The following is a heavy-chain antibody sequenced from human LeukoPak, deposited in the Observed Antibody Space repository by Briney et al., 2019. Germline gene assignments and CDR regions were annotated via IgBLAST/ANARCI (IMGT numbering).Heavy chain of an antibody. CDR3: AKNLGPFDV. J-gene: IGHJ3*01. Sequence: GGSLRLSCAASGFTFNDFAMTWVRQAPGKGLEWVSSIGDAGTYYADSVKGRFTISRDNSKNMLYLQLNSLRAGDTAMCYCAKNLGPFDVRGRGTMVTVSS. V-gene: IGHV3-23*03. CDR2: IGDAGT. D-gene: IGHD3-16*01. CDR1: GFTFNDFA.